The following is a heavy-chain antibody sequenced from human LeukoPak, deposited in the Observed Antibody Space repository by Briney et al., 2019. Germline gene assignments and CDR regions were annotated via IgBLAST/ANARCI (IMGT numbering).Heavy chain of an antibody. CDR3: AVRDCSNTRCFGNNYYYMDV. CDR2: IKQDGSEK. J-gene: IGHJ6*03. CDR1: GFTFSSYW. D-gene: IGHD2-2*01. V-gene: IGHV3-7*01. Sequence: PGGSLRLSCAASGFTFSSYWMSWVRQAPGKGLEWVANIKQDGSEKYYVDSVKGRFTISRDNAKNSLYLQMNSLRVEDTALYYCAVRDCSNTRCFGNNYYYMDVWGKGTTVTVSS.